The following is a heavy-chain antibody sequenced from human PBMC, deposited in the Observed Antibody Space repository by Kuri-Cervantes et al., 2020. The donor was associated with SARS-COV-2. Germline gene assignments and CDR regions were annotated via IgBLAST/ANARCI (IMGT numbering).Heavy chain of an antibody. Sequence: ESLKISCAASGFTFSSYWMSWVRQAPGKGLEWIGEINHSGSTNYNPSLKSRVTISVDTSKNQFSLKLSSVTAADTAVYYCARVGSALRRDFDYWGQGTLVTVSS. CDR1: GFTFSSYW. CDR2: INHSGST. V-gene: IGHV4-34*01. CDR3: ARVGSALRRDFDY. J-gene: IGHJ4*02. D-gene: IGHD6-25*01.